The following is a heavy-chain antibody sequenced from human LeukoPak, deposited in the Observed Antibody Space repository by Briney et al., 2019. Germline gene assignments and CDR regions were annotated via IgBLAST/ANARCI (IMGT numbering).Heavy chain of an antibody. CDR2: IYYSGST. CDR3: ARPLYTGGFDI. Sequence: TSETLSLTCTVSGGSISSYYWSWIRQPPGKGLEWIGYIYYSGSTNYNPSLKSRVTISVDTSKNQFSLKLSPVTAADTAVYYCARPLYTGGFDIWGQGTMVTVSS. J-gene: IGHJ3*02. D-gene: IGHD2-2*02. V-gene: IGHV4-59*01. CDR1: GGSISSYY.